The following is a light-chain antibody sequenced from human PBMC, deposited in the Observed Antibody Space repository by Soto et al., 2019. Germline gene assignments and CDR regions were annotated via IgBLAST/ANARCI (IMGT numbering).Light chain of an antibody. Sequence: QSALTPPASVSGSPGQSITISCTGTSSDVGGYNYVSWYQQHPGKAPKLMIYEVSNRPSGVSNRFSGSKSGNTASLTISGLQAEDEADYYCSSYTSSIRVFGGGTKLTVL. J-gene: IGLJ3*02. CDR2: EVS. V-gene: IGLV2-14*01. CDR3: SSYTSSIRV. CDR1: SSDVGGYNY.